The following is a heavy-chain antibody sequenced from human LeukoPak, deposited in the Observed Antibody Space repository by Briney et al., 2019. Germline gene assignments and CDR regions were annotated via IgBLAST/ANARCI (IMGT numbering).Heavy chain of an antibody. J-gene: IGHJ6*02. CDR3: ARHLAARYYYGMDV. CDR1: GGTFSSYA. D-gene: IGHD6-6*01. Sequence: SVKVSCTASGGTFSSYAISWVRQAPGQGLEWMGGIIPIFGTANYAQKFQGRVTITADESTSTAYMELSSLRSEDTAVYYCARHLAARYYYGMDVWGQGTTVTVSS. V-gene: IGHV1-69*13. CDR2: IIPIFGTA.